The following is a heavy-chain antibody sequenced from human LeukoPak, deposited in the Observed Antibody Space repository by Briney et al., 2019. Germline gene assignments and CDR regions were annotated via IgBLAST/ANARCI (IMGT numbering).Heavy chain of an antibody. Sequence: SQTLSLTCTVSADSLSSGGHYWAWIRQFPGKGLESIGFIHHSGRSRHNPSLKDRVAISVDTSRKQFALKLSSVTAADTAMYYCARDSCSSTSCRKKFDNWGQGTLVTVSS. CDR3: ARDSCSSTSCRKKFDN. J-gene: IGHJ4*02. D-gene: IGHD2-2*01. V-gene: IGHV4-31*03. CDR2: IHHSGRS. CDR1: ADSLSSGGHY.